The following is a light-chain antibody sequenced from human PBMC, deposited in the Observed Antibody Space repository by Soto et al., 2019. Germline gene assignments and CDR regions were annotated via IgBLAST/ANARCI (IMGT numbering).Light chain of an antibody. J-gene: IGKJ5*01. CDR1: QTVSSY. CDR3: QQYGTSPIT. Sequence: ENVLTQSPGTLSLSPGERATLSCRASQTVSSYLTWYQQRPGQAPRLLIYGASKRATGIPDRFSGSGSGTDFTLTISRLETEDFEIYYCQQYGTSPITFGQGTRLEIK. V-gene: IGKV3-20*01. CDR2: GAS.